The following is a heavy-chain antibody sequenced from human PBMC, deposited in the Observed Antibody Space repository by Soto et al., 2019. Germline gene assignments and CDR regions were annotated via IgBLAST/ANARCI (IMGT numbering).Heavy chain of an antibody. CDR3: AKVGFGGDDYVWGSYRPTRAQDY. J-gene: IGHJ4*02. CDR1: GFTFSSYG. D-gene: IGHD3-16*02. V-gene: IGHV3-30*18. CDR2: ISYDGSNK. Sequence: GGSLRLSCAASGFTFSSYGMHWVRQAPGKGLEWVAVISYDGSNKYYADSVKGRFTISRDNSKNTLYLQMNSLRAEDTAVYYCAKVGFGGDDYVWGSYRPTRAQDYWGQGTLVTVSS.